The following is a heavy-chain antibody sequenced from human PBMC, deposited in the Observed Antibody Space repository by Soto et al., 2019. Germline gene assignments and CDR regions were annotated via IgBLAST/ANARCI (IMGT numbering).Heavy chain of an antibody. V-gene: IGHV3-15*01. CDR3: TTVTLVSHFDY. CDR1: EFTFSTAW. CDR2: IKTKTDGGTT. J-gene: IGHJ4*02. Sequence: PGGSLRLTSAASEFTFSTAWIRWVLKAPGKGREWGGRIKTKTDGGTTDYAAPVKGRFTISRDDSKNTLYLQMNSLKTEDTAVYYCTTVTLVSHFDYWGQGVLVTVSS. D-gene: IGHD1-26*01.